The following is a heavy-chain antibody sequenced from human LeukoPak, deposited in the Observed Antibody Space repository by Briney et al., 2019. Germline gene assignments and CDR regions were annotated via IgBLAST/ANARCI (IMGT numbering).Heavy chain of an antibody. V-gene: IGHV3-66*02. CDR3: ARVRRYFDSIDY. CDR2: IYSGGST. J-gene: IGHJ4*02. Sequence: GGSLRLSCAASGFTVSSNYMSWVRQAAGKGLEWVSVIYSGGSTYYADSVKGRFTISRDNSKNTLYLQMNSLRAEDTAVYYCARVRRYFDSIDYWGQGTLVTVSS. D-gene: IGHD3-9*01. CDR1: GFTVSSNY.